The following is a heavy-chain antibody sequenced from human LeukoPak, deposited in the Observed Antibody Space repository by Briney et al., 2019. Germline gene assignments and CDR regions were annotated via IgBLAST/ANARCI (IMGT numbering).Heavy chain of an antibody. D-gene: IGHD3-10*01. J-gene: IGHJ3*02. CDR3: AKEGNGVRGVIDDAFDI. CDR1: GFTFSSYA. Sequence: PGGSLRLSCAASGFTFSSYAMSWVRQAPGKGLEWVSAISGSGGSTYYADSVKGRFTISRDNSKNTLYLQMNSLRAEDTAVYYCAKEGNGVRGVIDDAFDIRGQGTMVTVSS. V-gene: IGHV3-23*01. CDR2: ISGSGGST.